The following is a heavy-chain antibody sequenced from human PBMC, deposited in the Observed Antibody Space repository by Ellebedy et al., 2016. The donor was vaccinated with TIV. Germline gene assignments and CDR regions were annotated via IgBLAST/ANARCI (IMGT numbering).Heavy chain of an antibody. D-gene: IGHD6-13*01. CDR1: GFSFSTYG. CDR2: IWYDGFNK. Sequence: GESLKISCAASGFSFSTYGMHWVRQAPGQGLEWVAVIWYDGFNKDYADSVKGRFTISRDNSKNTLYLQMNSLRADDTAIYYCAKLGGVLSWYADYWGLGTLVTVSS. J-gene: IGHJ4*02. CDR3: AKLGGVLSWYADY. V-gene: IGHV3-33*06.